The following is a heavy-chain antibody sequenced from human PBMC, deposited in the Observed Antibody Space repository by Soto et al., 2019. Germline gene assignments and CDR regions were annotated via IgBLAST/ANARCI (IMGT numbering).Heavy chain of an antibody. J-gene: IGHJ6*02. Sequence: GGSLILSCAASGFTFSSYAMSWVRQAPGKGLEWVSAISGSGGSTYYADSVKGRFTISRDNSKNTLYLQMNSLRAEDTAVYYCAKDPGITMVRGVTYYYYYGMDVWGQGTTVTVSS. CDR3: AKDPGITMVRGVTYYYYYGMDV. CDR1: GFTFSSYA. V-gene: IGHV3-23*01. D-gene: IGHD3-10*01. CDR2: ISGSGGST.